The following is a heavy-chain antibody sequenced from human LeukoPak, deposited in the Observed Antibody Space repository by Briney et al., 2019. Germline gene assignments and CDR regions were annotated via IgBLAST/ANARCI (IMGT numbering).Heavy chain of an antibody. V-gene: IGHV4-61*02. Sequence: SQTLSLTCTVSGGSISSGSYYWSWLRQPAGQGLEWIGSIYTSGSTDHNPSLKSRVTISGDTSNNQFSLKLSSGAAADTAVYYCARDPGYSDAKSEYYFDYWGQGTLVTVSS. CDR2: IYTSGST. CDR3: ARDPGYSDAKSEYYFDY. D-gene: IGHD2-2*03. J-gene: IGHJ4*02. CDR1: GGSISSGSYY.